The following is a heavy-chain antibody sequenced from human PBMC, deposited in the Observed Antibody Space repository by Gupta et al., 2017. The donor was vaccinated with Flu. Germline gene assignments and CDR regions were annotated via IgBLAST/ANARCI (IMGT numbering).Heavy chain of an antibody. D-gene: IGHD2-15*01. V-gene: IGHV3-33*01. J-gene: IGHJ4*02. Sequence: SSYGMHWVRQAPGKGLEWVAVIWYDGSNKYYADSVKGRFTISRDNSKNTLYLQMNSLRAEDTAVYYCARAPSACSCYDYWGQGTLVTVSS. CDR2: IWYDGSNK. CDR1: SSYG. CDR3: ARAPSACSCYDY.